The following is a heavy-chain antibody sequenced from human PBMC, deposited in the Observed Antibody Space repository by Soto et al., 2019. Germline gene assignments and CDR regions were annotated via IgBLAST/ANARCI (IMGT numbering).Heavy chain of an antibody. V-gene: IGHV4-31*03. CDR3: ARDRGTGYYLTAFDI. CDR1: GGSISRGGYY. Sequence: PSETLSLTCTVSGGSISRGGYYWSWIRQHPGKGLEWIGYIYYSGSTYYNPSLKSRVTISVDTSKNQFSLKLSSVTAADTAVYYCARDRGTGYYLTAFDIWGQGTMVTVSS. D-gene: IGHD3-10*01. J-gene: IGHJ3*02. CDR2: IYYSGST.